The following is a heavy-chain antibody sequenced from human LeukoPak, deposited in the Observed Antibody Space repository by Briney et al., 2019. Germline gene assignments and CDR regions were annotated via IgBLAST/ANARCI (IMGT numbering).Heavy chain of an antibody. CDR1: GGSISSSSYY. J-gene: IGHJ4*02. D-gene: IGHD3-10*01. V-gene: IGHV4-39*07. CDR2: IYYSGST. Sequence: SETLSLTCTVSGGSISSSSYYWGWIRQPPGKGLEWIGSIYYSGSTYYNPSLKSRVTISVDTSKNQFSLKLSSVTAADTAVYYCAREVGDYYGLFWGQGTLVTVSS. CDR3: AREVGDYYGLF.